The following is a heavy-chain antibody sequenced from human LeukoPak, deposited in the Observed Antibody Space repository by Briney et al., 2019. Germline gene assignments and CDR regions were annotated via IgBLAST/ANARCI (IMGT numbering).Heavy chain of an antibody. V-gene: IGHV3-NL1*01. CDR2: INSGGST. CDR1: GFTFSTYG. D-gene: IGHD6-13*01. J-gene: IGHJ3*02. CDR3: AKDRIAGHDTFDI. Sequence: GGSLRLSCAASGFTFSTYGMYWVRQAPGKGLEWVSLINSGGSTYYADSVKGRSTISRDNSKNTVYLQMNSLRAEDTAVYYCAKDRIAGHDTFDIWGQGTVVTVSS.